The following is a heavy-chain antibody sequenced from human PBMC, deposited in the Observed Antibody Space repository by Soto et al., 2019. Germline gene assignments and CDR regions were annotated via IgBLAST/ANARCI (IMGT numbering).Heavy chain of an antibody. CDR1: GYSFSAYW. CDR2: FYPGDSDT. CDR3: ARGFCTNGVCSPYDAFDI. D-gene: IGHD2-8*01. J-gene: IGHJ3*02. V-gene: IGHV5-51*01. Sequence: GESLKISCKASGYSFSAYWIGWVRQKPGKGLEWMGIFYPGDSDTRYSPSFQGQVTTSADKSISTAYPQWRSLKASDTAMYYCARGFCTNGVCSPYDAFDIWGQGTMVTVSS.